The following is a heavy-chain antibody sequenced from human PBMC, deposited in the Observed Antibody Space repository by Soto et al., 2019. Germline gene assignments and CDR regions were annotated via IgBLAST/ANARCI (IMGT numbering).Heavy chain of an antibody. D-gene: IGHD3-3*01. CDR3: ARIRITIFGVVPEPYYYGMDV. Sequence: PGESLKISCKGSGYTFTDYWIGWVRQLPGKGLEWMGRIDPSDSYTNYSPSFQGHVTISADKSISTAYLQWSSLKASDTAMYYCARIRITIFGVVPEPYYYGMDVWGQGTTVTVSS. V-gene: IGHV5-10-1*01. CDR1: GYTFTDYW. CDR2: IDPSDSYT. J-gene: IGHJ6*02.